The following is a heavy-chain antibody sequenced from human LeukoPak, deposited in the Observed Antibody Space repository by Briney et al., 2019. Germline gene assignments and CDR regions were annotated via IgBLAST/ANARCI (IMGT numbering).Heavy chain of an antibody. V-gene: IGHV3-74*01. CDR1: ALSFSNYW. Sequence: GGSLRLSCAVSALSFSNYWMHWVRQAPGKGLVWVTRTNLYGTGVDYADPVKGRYTISRDNSKNMLFLQMNSLRVEDTAVYYCASPYTYVRLGHYWGQGTLFTVSP. J-gene: IGHJ4*02. CDR3: ASPYTYVRLGHY. CDR2: TNLYGTGV. D-gene: IGHD3-10*02.